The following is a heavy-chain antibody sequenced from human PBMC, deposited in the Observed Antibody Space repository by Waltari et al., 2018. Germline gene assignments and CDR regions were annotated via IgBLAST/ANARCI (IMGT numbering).Heavy chain of an antibody. J-gene: IGHJ4*02. Sequence: EVQLLESGGGLVEPGGSLRLSCAASGFPFCRYAMSWVRQAPGKGLEWVSAISGSGGSTYYADSVKGRFTISRDNSKNTLYLQMNSLRAEDTAVYYCAKFEEGYFDYWGQGTLVTVSS. CDR1: GFPFCRYA. CDR3: AKFEEGYFDY. V-gene: IGHV3-23*01. CDR2: ISGSGGST.